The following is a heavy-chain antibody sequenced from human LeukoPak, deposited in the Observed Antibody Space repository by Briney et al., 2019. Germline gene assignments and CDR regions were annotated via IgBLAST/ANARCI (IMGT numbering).Heavy chain of an antibody. CDR2: INPNSGGT. J-gene: IGHJ6*03. D-gene: IGHD3-22*01. Sequence: GASVKVSCKASGYTFTGYYMHWVRQAPGQGLEWMGWINPNSGGTKYAQKFQGRVTMTRDTSISTAYMELSRLRSDDTAVYYCARVRYYDSSGYQRREGVYYYYYMDVWGKGTTVTVSS. CDR1: GYTFTGYY. CDR3: ARVRYYDSSGYQRREGVYYYYYMDV. V-gene: IGHV1-2*02.